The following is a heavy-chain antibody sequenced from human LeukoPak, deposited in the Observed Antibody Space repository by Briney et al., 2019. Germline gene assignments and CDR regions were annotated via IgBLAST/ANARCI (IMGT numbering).Heavy chain of an antibody. J-gene: IGHJ1*01. CDR2: ISSSSSTI. CDR1: GFTFSSYS. CDR3: ATGGPIYYLFQH. V-gene: IGHV3-48*01. D-gene: IGHD3-10*01. Sequence: GGSLRLSCAASGFTFSSYSMNWVRQAPGKGLEWVSYISSSSSTIYYADSVKGRFTISRDNAKNSLYLQMNSLRAEDKAVYYCATGGPIYYLFQHWGQGTLVTVSS.